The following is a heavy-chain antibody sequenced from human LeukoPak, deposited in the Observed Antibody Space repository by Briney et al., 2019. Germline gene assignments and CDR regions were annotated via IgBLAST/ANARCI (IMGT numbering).Heavy chain of an antibody. D-gene: IGHD3-3*01. CDR2: ISAYNGNT. J-gene: IGHJ4*02. Sequence: ASVKVSCKASGCTFTSYGISWVRQAPGQGLEWMGWISAYNGNTNYAQKLQGRVTMTTDTSTSTAYMELKSLRSDDTAVYYCARDFGGYDLWSGTFFDYWGQGTLVTVSS. CDR3: ARDFGGYDLWSGTFFDY. CDR1: GCTFTSYG. V-gene: IGHV1-18*01.